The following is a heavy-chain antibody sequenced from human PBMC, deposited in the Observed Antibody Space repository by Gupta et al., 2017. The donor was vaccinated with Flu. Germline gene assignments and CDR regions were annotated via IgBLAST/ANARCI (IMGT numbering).Heavy chain of an antibody. Sequence: EVQLLQSGGALAQPGGSLRLSCAVSGFTFSRHAMTWVRQAPGKGLEWVSATSGSGDSTYYADSVKGRFTISKDISRNTLYLQMNSLRAEDTAVYYCAKVQGYSYGTADYWGQGTLVTVSS. V-gene: IGHV3-23*01. CDR2: TSGSGDST. J-gene: IGHJ4*02. CDR1: GFTFSRHA. D-gene: IGHD5-18*01. CDR3: AKVQGYSYGTADY.